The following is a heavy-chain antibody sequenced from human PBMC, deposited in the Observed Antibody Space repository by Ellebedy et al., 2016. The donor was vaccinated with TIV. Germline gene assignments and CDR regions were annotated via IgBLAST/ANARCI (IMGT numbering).Heavy chain of an antibody. Sequence: GGSLRLXXAASGFTFSSYAMSWVRQAPGKGLEWVSAISGSGGSTYYADSVKGRFTISRDNSKNTLYLQMNSLRAEDTAVYYCAKGSRRVRGGIDYWGQGTLVTVSS. V-gene: IGHV3-23*01. D-gene: IGHD3-10*01. J-gene: IGHJ4*02. CDR1: GFTFSSYA. CDR2: ISGSGGST. CDR3: AKGSRRVRGGIDY.